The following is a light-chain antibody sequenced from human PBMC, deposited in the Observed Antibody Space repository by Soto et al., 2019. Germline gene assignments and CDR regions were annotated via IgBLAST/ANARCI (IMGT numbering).Light chain of an antibody. CDR3: QPYGYSIT. Sequence: EIVLTQSPGTLSLSPGERATLSCRASQSVSSNYLTWYQQRPGQAPRLLIFGASNRATGIPDRFSGSGSGTDFTLTISTLEPEDFAVYYCQPYGYSITFGQGTRLEI. CDR2: GAS. V-gene: IGKV3-20*01. J-gene: IGKJ5*01. CDR1: QSVSSNY.